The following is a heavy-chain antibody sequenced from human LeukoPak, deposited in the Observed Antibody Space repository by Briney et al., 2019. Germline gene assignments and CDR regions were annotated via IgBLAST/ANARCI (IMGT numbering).Heavy chain of an antibody. D-gene: IGHD4-17*01. J-gene: IGHJ4*02. CDR3: ARVADYGDSRVLDY. Sequence: SETLSLTCTVSGGSISSGGYYWSWIRQPPGKGLEWIGYIYHSGSTYYNPSLKSRVTISVDTSKNQFSLKLSSVTAADTAVYYCARVADYGDSRVLDYWGQGTLVTVSS. V-gene: IGHV4-30-2*01. CDR2: IYHSGST. CDR1: GGSISSGGYY.